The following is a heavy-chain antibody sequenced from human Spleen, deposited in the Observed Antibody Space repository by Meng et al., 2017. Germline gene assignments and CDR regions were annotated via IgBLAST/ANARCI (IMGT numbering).Heavy chain of an antibody. D-gene: IGHD6-19*01. CDR3: AKETFSGWFYDAFDM. Sequence: GGSLRLSCAASGFTFDDYAMHWVRQAPGKGLEWVSGIGWNSGRIGYADSVKGRFTMSRDNTQSPLYLQMNSLRPEDTALYYCAKETFSGWFYDAFDMWCQGTMVTVSS. J-gene: IGHJ3*02. V-gene: IGHV3-9*01. CDR2: IGWNSGRI. CDR1: GFTFDDYA.